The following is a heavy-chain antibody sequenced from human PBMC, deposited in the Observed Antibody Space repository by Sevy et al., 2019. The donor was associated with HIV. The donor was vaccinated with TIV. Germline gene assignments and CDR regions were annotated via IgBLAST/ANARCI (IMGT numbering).Heavy chain of an antibody. Sequence: GGSLRLSCAASGYIFSSYGIHWVRQAPGKGLEWVAFLSYDERNKYYADSVKGRFTISGDISKNTFYLQMNNLRADDTAVYYCAKDRDVLLVPSTMRDEYPGYGMDVWGQGTTVTVSS. D-gene: IGHD2-2*01. CDR1: GYIFSSYG. CDR3: AKDRDVLLVPSTMRDEYPGYGMDV. J-gene: IGHJ6*02. CDR2: LSYDERNK. V-gene: IGHV3-30*18.